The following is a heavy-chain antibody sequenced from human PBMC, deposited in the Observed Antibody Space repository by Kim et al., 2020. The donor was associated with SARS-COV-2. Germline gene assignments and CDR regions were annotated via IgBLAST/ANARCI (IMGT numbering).Heavy chain of an antibody. CDR3: ASAKYQLLSGWFDP. Sequence: AQKLQGRVTMTTDTSTSTAYMELRSLRSDDTAVYYCASAKYQLLSGWFDPWGQGTLVTVSS. D-gene: IGHD2-2*01. J-gene: IGHJ5*02. V-gene: IGHV1-18*01.